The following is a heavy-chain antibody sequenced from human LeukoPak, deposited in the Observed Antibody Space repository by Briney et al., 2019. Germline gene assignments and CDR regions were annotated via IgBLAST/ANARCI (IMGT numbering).Heavy chain of an antibody. D-gene: IGHD3-10*01. CDR2: IDHTGST. J-gene: IGHJ5*01. CDR1: GGSFSGYY. V-gene: IGHV4-34*01. Sequence: SETLSLTCAVYGGSFSGYYWTWIRQPPGKGPEWIGEIDHTGSTNYNASLKSRITISIDSSKNQISLKLTSVTAADTAVYYCARGLGSGSYYSYLDSWGRGTPVTVSS. CDR3: ARGLGSGSYYSYLDS.